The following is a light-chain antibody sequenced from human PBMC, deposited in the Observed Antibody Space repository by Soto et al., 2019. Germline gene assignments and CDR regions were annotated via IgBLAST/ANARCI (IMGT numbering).Light chain of an antibody. Sequence: QSALTQPASVSGSPGQSINISCTGTSSDIGDYNYVSWYQHHPGNAPKLIIYAASNRPPGVSNRFSGSKSGNTASLTISGLQAEDEAEYYCSSSTSTTTLLFGGGTKLTVL. V-gene: IGLV2-14*01. CDR1: SSDIGDYNY. J-gene: IGLJ2*01. CDR3: SSSTSTTTLL. CDR2: AAS.